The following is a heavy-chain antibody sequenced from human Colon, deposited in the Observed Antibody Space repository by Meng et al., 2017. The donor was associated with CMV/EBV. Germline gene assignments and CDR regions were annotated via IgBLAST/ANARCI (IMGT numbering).Heavy chain of an antibody. CDR1: GYTFTGYY. Sequence: ASVKVSCKASGYTFTGYYMHWVRQAPGQGLEWMGWIKPNSGGTNYAQKFQGRVTMTRDTSISTAYMELSRLRSDDTAVYYCARVGIQLWLNFDYWGQGTLVTVSS. J-gene: IGHJ4*02. CDR2: IKPNSGGT. D-gene: IGHD5-18*01. CDR3: ARVGIQLWLNFDY. V-gene: IGHV1-2*02.